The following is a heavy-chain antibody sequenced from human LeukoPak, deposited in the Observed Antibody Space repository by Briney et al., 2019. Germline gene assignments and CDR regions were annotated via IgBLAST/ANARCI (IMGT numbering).Heavy chain of an antibody. Sequence: GASVKLSCKASGSTYTSYGISWVRQAPGQGLEWWGWISAYNVNTSYAQKLQGRVTMTTDTSTSTAYMELRSLRSDDTAVYYCASGFLGGYDSNFDYWGQGTLVTVSS. J-gene: IGHJ4*02. CDR3: ASGFLGGYDSNFDY. CDR1: GSTYTSYG. D-gene: IGHD5-12*01. CDR2: ISAYNVNT. V-gene: IGHV1-18*01.